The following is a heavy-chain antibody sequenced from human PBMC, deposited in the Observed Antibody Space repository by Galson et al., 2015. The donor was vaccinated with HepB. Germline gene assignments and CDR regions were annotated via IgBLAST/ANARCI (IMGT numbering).Heavy chain of an antibody. CDR3: LYDILTGHPPGDWFDP. CDR1: GYTFTDYY. J-gene: IGHJ5*02. D-gene: IGHD3-9*01. CDR2: VDPEDGET. V-gene: IGHV1-69-2*01. Sequence: VKVSCKVSGYTFTDYYMHWVQQAPGKGLEWMGLVDPEDGETIYAEKFQGRVTITADTSTDTAYMELSSLRSEDTTVYYCLYDILTGHPPGDWFDPWGQGTLVTVSS.